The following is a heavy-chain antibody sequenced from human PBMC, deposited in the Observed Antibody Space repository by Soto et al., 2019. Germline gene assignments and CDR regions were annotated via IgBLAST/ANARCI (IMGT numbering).Heavy chain of an antibody. Sequence: GGSLRLSCAASGFTFSSYAMHWVLQAPCKGLEWVAVISYDGSKKYCADSVKGRFTISRDNSKNTLYLQMNSLRAEDTAVYYCARRSDYVRSYYYGMDVWGQGTTVTVSS. V-gene: IGHV3-30*04. CDR3: ARRSDYVRSYYYGMDV. J-gene: IGHJ6*02. CDR1: GFTFSSYA. D-gene: IGHD4-17*01. CDR2: ISYDGSKK.